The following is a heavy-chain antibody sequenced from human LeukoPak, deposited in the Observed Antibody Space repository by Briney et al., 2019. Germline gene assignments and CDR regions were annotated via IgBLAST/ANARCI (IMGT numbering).Heavy chain of an antibody. J-gene: IGHJ5*02. CDR2: IYHTGST. V-gene: IGHV4-38-2*02. Sequence: SETLSLTCTVSGYSISSGYYWAWIRQPPGKGLEWIGNIYHTGSTYYNPSLKSRVTISVDTSKNQFSLKLSSVTAADTAVYYCARAYSSSWYFNWFDPGAREPWSPSPQ. D-gene: IGHD6-13*01. CDR1: GYSISSGYY. CDR3: ARAYSSSWYFNWFDP.